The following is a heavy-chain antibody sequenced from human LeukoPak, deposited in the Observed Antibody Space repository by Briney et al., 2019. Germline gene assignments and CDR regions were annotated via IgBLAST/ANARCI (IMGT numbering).Heavy chain of an antibody. J-gene: IGHJ4*02. CDR2: IYPGESIYASENT. CDR1: GVSISAYY. D-gene: IGHD4-17*01. Sequence: PSETLSLTCSVSGVSISAYYWSWIRQPAGKGLEWIGRIYPGESIYASENTNYNPSLKSRVSMSGDTSKNQVSLKLRSVTAADTAVYYCTRDPTTVTTIFDSWGQGTLVTVSS. V-gene: IGHV4-4*07. CDR3: TRDPTTVTTIFDS.